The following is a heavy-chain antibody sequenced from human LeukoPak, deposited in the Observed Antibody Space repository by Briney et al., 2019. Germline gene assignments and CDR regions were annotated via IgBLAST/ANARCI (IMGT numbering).Heavy chain of an antibody. J-gene: IGHJ4*02. Sequence: SEPLSLTCTVSGGSISGYYWSWIRQPPGKGLEWIGYIYYSGSTNYNPSLKSRVTISVDTSKNQFSLKLSSVTAADTAVYYCARASAFNWNDYWGQGTLVTVSS. CDR1: GGSISGYY. D-gene: IGHD1-1*01. CDR3: ARASAFNWNDY. CDR2: IYYSGST. V-gene: IGHV4-59*01.